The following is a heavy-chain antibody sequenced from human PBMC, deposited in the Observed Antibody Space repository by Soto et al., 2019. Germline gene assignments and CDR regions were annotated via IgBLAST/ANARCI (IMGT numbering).Heavy chain of an antibody. J-gene: IGHJ3*02. D-gene: IGHD2-21*02. CDR3: AREWGSRSVVVTTYTSYAFDI. CDR2: ISSSSSTI. Sequence: EVQLVESGGGLVQPGGSLRLSCAASGFTFSSYSMNWVRQAPGKGLEWVSYISSSSSTIYYADSVKGRFTISRDNAKNSLYLQMNSLRDEDTAVYYCAREWGSRSVVVTTYTSYAFDIWGQGTMVTVSS. CDR1: GFTFSSYS. V-gene: IGHV3-48*02.